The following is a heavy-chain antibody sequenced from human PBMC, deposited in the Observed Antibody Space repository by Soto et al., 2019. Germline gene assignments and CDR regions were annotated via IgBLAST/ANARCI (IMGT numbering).Heavy chain of an antibody. Sequence: QVPLVESGGGVVQPGRSLRLSCAASGFTFSSYGMHWVRQAPGKGLEWVAVISYDGSNKYYADSVKGRFTISRDNSKNTLYLQMNSLRAEDTAVYYCAKDLSSYCSGGSCYSSFDYWGQGTLVTVSS. D-gene: IGHD2-15*01. J-gene: IGHJ4*02. V-gene: IGHV3-30*18. CDR3: AKDLSSYCSGGSCYSSFDY. CDR1: GFTFSSYG. CDR2: ISYDGSNK.